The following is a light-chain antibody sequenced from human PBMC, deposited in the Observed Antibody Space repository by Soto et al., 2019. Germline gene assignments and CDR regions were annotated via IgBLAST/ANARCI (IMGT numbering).Light chain of an antibody. CDR2: GAS. J-gene: IGKJ1*01. CDR1: QSVSRN. V-gene: IGKV3-15*01. Sequence: EIVMTQSKSTLSASPGERATLSCRASQSVSRNLAWYQQKPGQAPKLLISGASSRASGIPARFSGSGSGTEFTLTISSLQSEDFAVYYCQQYNNWSRTFGQGTKVDIK. CDR3: QQYNNWSRT.